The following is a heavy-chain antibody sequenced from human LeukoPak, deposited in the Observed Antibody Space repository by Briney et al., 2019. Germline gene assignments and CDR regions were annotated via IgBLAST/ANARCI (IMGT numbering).Heavy chain of an antibody. Sequence: SETLSLTCAVYGGSFSGYYWSWIRQPPGKGLEWIGEINHSGSTNYNPSLKSRVTISVDTSKNHFSLTLSSVTAADTAVYYCARQQRITMVRGARAFDIWGQGTMVTVSS. CDR2: INHSGST. V-gene: IGHV4-34*01. CDR3: ARQQRITMVRGARAFDI. CDR1: GGSFSGYY. J-gene: IGHJ3*02. D-gene: IGHD3-10*01.